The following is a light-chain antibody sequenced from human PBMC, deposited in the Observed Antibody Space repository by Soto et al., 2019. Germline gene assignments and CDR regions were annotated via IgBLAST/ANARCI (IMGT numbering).Light chain of an antibody. J-gene: IGKJ5*01. Sequence: EVVVTQSPATLSVSPGERATLSCRASQSVSSNLAWYQQKHGQAPRLLIYGASTRATGIPARFSGSGSGTEFTLTISSLQSEDFAVYYCQPYDNWPPITFGQGTRLENK. V-gene: IGKV3-15*01. CDR1: QSVSSN. CDR3: QPYDNWPPIT. CDR2: GAS.